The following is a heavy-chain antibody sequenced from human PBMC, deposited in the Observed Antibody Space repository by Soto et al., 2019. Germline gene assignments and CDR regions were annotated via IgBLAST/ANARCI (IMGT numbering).Heavy chain of an antibody. CDR1: GYSFTSYW. D-gene: IGHD6-19*01. J-gene: IGHJ4*02. CDR3: VRSDTGGWYIFDY. CDR2: IYPGDSEI. Sequence: PGESLKISCKASGYSFTSYWIGWVRQMPGKGLEWMGIIYPGDSEIRYSPSFQGQVTMSADRSTNTAYLQWNSLKASDSAMYYCVRSDTGGWYIFDYWGQGIPVTVSS. V-gene: IGHV5-51*01.